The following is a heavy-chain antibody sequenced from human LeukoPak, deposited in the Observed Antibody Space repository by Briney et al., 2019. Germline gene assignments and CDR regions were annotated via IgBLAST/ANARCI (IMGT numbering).Heavy chain of an antibody. CDR1: GGSISSGSYY. CDR2: IYTSGST. Sequence: PSETLSLTCTVSGGSISSGSYYWSWIRQPAGKGLEWIGRIYTSGSTNYNPSLKSRVTISVDTSKNQFSLRLSSVTAADTAVYYCARHIVATIFDYWGQGTLVTVSS. CDR3: ARHIVATIFDY. D-gene: IGHD5-12*01. V-gene: IGHV4-61*02. J-gene: IGHJ4*02.